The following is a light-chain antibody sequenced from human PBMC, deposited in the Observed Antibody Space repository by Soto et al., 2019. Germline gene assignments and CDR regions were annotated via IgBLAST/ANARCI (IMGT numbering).Light chain of an antibody. CDR2: DVS. J-gene: IGLJ1*01. V-gene: IGLV2-14*03. CDR1: SSDVGGYNY. Sequence: QSALTQPASVSGSSGQSITISCTGTSSDVGGYNYVSWYQHHPGKAPKLMIYDVSNRPSGVSIRFSGSKSDNTASLTISGLQPEDEADYHCSSYTTSNTRQIVFGTGTKLTVL. CDR3: SSYTTSNTRQIV.